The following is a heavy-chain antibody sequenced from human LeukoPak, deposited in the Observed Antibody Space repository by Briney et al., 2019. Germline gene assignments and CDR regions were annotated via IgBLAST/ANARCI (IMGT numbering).Heavy chain of an antibody. J-gene: IGHJ6*02. V-gene: IGHV4-34*01. Sequence: SETLSLTCAVYGGSFSGYYWSWIRQPPGKGLEWIGEINHSGSTNYNPSLKSRVTISVDTSKNQFSLMLSSVTAADTAVYYCARSSSGWKNYYYYYGMDVWGQGTTVTVSS. D-gene: IGHD6-19*01. CDR2: INHSGST. CDR3: ARSSSGWKNYYYYYGMDV. CDR1: GGSFSGYY.